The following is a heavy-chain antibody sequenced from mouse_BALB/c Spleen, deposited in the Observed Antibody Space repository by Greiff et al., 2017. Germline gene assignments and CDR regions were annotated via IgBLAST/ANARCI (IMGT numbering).Heavy chain of an antibody. J-gene: IGHJ2*01. V-gene: IGHV1S81*02. CDR2: INPSNGGT. CDR1: GYTFTSYY. Sequence: QVQLQQPGAELVKPGASVKLSCKASGYTFTSYYMYWVKQRPGQGLEWIGGINPSNGGTNFNEKFKSKATLTVDKSSSTAYMQLSSLTSEDSAVYYCARTTVVARWYYFDYWGQGTTLTVSS. CDR3: ARTTVVARWYYFDY. D-gene: IGHD1-1*01.